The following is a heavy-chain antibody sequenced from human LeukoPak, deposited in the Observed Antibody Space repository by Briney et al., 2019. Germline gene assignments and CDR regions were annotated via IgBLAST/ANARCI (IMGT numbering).Heavy chain of an antibody. Sequence: GGSLTLSCAVSGFTLSSHPVHCLRQAPEKALEEVAIIRYDGSNIYYADSVKSQFTITRDNSKIPLYVQMNSLRAEDTAVYCCAKDSSSGWPTDAFDIWGQGTMVTVSS. CDR3: AKDSSSGWPTDAFDI. D-gene: IGHD6-19*01. CDR1: GFTLSSHP. V-gene: IGHV3-30*02. CDR2: IRYDGSNI. J-gene: IGHJ3*02.